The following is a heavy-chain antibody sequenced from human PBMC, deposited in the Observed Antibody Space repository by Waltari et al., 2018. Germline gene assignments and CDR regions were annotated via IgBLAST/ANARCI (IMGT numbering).Heavy chain of an antibody. CDR3: AKAGPWYYGSGSYYNGYYYGMDV. D-gene: IGHD3-10*01. CDR2: ISGSGGST. Sequence: EVQLLESGGGLVQPGGSLRLSCAASGFTFSSYAMSWVRQAPGKGLEWVSAISGSGGSTYYADSVKGRFTISRDNSKNTLYLQMNSLRAEDTAVYYCAKAGPWYYGSGSYYNGYYYGMDVWGQGTTVTVSS. CDR1: GFTFSSYA. J-gene: IGHJ6*02. V-gene: IGHV3-23*01.